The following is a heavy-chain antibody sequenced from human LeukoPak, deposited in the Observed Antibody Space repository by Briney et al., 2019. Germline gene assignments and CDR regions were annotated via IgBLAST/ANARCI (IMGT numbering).Heavy chain of an antibody. CDR3: ARGGYGDYAGDFDY. CDR1: GFTFSSYA. V-gene: IGHV3-23*01. D-gene: IGHD4-17*01. CDR2: ISGSGGST. Sequence: GGSLRLSCAASGFTFSSYAMSWVRQAPGKGLEWVSAISGSGGSTYYADSVKGRFTIPRDNAKNSLYLQMNSLRAEDTAVYYCARGGYGDYAGDFDYWGQGTLVTVSS. J-gene: IGHJ4*02.